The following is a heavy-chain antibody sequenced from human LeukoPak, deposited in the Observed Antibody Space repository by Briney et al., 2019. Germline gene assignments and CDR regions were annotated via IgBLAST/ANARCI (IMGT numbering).Heavy chain of an antibody. CDR3: ASGDSGYDSSFDY. D-gene: IGHD5-12*01. CDR1: GFTFSSYS. Sequence: GGSLRLSCAASGFTFSSYSMNWVRQAPGKGLEWISFLSSSSSTIYYADSVKGRFTISRDNAKNSLYLQMNSLRAEDTAVYYCASGDSGYDSSFDYWGQGTLVTVSS. J-gene: IGHJ4*02. CDR2: LSSSSSTI. V-gene: IGHV3-48*01.